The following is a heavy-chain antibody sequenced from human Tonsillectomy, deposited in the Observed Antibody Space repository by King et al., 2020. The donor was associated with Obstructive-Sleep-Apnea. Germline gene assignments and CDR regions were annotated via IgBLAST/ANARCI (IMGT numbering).Heavy chain of an antibody. CDR3: ARDDNALGSPYYFDY. CDR1: GFTFSSYG. CDR2: ISFDGSNK. Sequence: VQLVESGGGVVQPGRSLRLSCAASGFTFSSYGMHWVRQAPGKGREGVAGISFDGSNKYYADSVKGRFTISRDNSKNTLYLQMNSLRAEDTAVYYCARDDNALGSPYYFDYWGQGTLVTVSS. V-gene: IGHV3-30*03. D-gene: IGHD3-10*01. J-gene: IGHJ4*02.